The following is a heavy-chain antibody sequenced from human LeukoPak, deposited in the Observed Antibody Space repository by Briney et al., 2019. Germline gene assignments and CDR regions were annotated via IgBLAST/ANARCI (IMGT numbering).Heavy chain of an antibody. D-gene: IGHD6-25*01. CDR3: ASGAGTAPGY. CDR1: GFTFSSYG. Sequence: TGGSLRLSCAASGFTFSSYGMHWVRQAPGKGLEWVAVIWYDGSNKYYADSVKGRFTISRDNAKNTLYLQMNSLRAEDTAVYYCASGAGTAPGYWGQGTLVTVSS. V-gene: IGHV3-33*03. CDR2: IWYDGSNK. J-gene: IGHJ4*02.